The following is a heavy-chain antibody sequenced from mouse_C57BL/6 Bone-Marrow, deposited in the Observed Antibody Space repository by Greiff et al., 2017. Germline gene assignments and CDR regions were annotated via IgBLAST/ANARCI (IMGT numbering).Heavy chain of an antibody. CDR3: ARHDGYPYYFDY. J-gene: IGHJ2*01. V-gene: IGHV5-9*01. Sequence: EVKVVESGGGLVKPGGSLKLSCAASGFTFSSYTMSWVRQTPEKRLEWVATISGGGGNTYYPDSVKGRFTISRDNAKNTLYLQMSSLRSEDTALYYCARHDGYPYYFDYWGQGTTLTVSS. CDR1: GFTFSSYT. D-gene: IGHD2-3*01. CDR2: ISGGGGNT.